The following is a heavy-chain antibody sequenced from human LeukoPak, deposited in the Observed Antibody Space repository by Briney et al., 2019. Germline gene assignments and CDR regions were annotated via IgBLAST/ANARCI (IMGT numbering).Heavy chain of an antibody. CDR2: IKEGGSEK. V-gene: IGHV3-7*01. CDR3: ARAQSSGLDN. CDR1: GFTFSIYW. D-gene: IGHD6-25*01. J-gene: IGHJ4*02. Sequence: GGSLRLSCAASGFTFSIYWMTWVRQAPGKGLEWVANIKEGGSEKHYVDSVKARFSISRDNARNSLHLQMNSLRVEDTAVYYCARAQSSGLDNWGQGTLVTVSS.